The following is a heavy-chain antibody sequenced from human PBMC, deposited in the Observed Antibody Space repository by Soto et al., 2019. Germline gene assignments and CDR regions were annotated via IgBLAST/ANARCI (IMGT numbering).Heavy chain of an antibody. CDR3: ARYFDWPSGFDI. D-gene: IGHD3-9*01. CDR2: INYFGNT. J-gene: IGHJ3*02. V-gene: IGHV4-59*01. Sequence: SETLSHTRTVTGDSMSGYYWGWIRQPPGKRLEWIGYINYFGNTNYNPSLKSRVTISADTSREQFSLRLDSVTAADTAVYYCARYFDWPSGFDIWGQGTMVT. CDR1: GDSMSGYY.